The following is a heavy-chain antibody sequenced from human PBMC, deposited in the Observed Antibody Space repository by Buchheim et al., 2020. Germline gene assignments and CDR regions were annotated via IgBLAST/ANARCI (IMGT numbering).Heavy chain of an antibody. Sequence: QVQLVESGGGVVQPGRSLRLSCAASGFTFSSYAMHWVRQAPGKGLEWVAVISYAGSNKYYADSVKGRFTISRDNSKNTLYLQMNSLRAEDTAVYYCAGSGSHAGFDYWGQGTL. CDR1: GFTFSSYA. V-gene: IGHV3-30-3*01. CDR3: AGSGSHAGFDY. CDR2: ISYAGSNK. D-gene: IGHD1-26*01. J-gene: IGHJ4*02.